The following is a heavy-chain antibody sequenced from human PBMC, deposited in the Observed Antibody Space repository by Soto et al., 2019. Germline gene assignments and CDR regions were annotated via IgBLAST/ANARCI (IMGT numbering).Heavy chain of an antibody. D-gene: IGHD6-19*01. CDR2: ISSSSSII. CDR1: GFTFSSYS. V-gene: IGHV3-48*01. CDR3: ARDGGQWLNWFDP. Sequence: EVQLVESGGGLVQPGGSLRLSCAASGFTFSSYSMNWVRQAPGKGLEWVSYISSSSSIIYYADSVKGRFTISRDNAKNSLYLQMNSLRAEDTAVYYCARDGGQWLNWFDPWGQGTLVTVSS. J-gene: IGHJ5*02.